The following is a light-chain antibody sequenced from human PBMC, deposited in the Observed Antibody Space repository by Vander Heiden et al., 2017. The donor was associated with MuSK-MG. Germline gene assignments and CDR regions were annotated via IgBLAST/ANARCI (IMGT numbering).Light chain of an antibody. Sequence: QSVLTQPPSVSEAPGQRVTISCTGSSSNIGAGYEVHWYQQVPGTAPKLLIYGNNNRPSGVPDRFSGSKSGTSASLAITGLQAEDEADYYCQSYDSSLSGWGVFGGGTKLTVL. CDR3: QSYDSSLSGWGV. J-gene: IGLJ2*01. CDR1: SSNIGAGYE. V-gene: IGLV1-40*01. CDR2: GNN.